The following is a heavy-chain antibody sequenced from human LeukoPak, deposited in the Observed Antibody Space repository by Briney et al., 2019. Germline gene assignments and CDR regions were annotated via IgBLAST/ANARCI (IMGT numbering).Heavy chain of an antibody. V-gene: IGHV1-24*01. CDR3: GTALEPYDDAFDI. CDR1: GYALTELS. D-gene: IGHD1-1*01. CDR2: FNRRDSET. J-gene: IGHJ3*02. Sequence: ASLKVSCKVFGYALTELSSHWVRQNPGKGREWIVGFNRRDSETIYIQKFDGRVTFIEHTSIVTANMELRGLRSEETIVYYSGTALEPYDDAFDIWGQGTMVTVSS.